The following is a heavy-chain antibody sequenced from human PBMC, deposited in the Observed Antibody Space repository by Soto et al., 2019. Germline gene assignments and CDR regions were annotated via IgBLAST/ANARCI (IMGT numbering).Heavy chain of an antibody. D-gene: IGHD2-2*02. CDR2: IRSRANNFAT. V-gene: IGHV3-73*01. CDR1: GFIFSGSA. CDR3: ARGQGAAIGDYYYHGMDV. Sequence: VGSLRLCCAASGFIFSGSAIHWVRQASGKGLEWVGRIRSRANNFATSSAASVKGRFTFSRDDSKNTAYLQMNTLKPEDTAVYYCARGQGAAIGDYYYHGMDVWGQATTVTVSS. J-gene: IGHJ6*02.